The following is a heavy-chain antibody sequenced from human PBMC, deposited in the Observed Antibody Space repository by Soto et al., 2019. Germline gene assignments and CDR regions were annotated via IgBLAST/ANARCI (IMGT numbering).Heavy chain of an antibody. Sequence: GGSLRLSCAASGLTFSTYEMNWVRQAPGKGLEWVSYIRGGGSPILYADSVKGRFTISRDNAKNSLYLQMNSPRAEDTAIYYCASKIFGTTYFDYWGQGALVTVSS. D-gene: IGHD1-7*01. V-gene: IGHV3-48*03. J-gene: IGHJ4*02. CDR1: GLTFSTYE. CDR2: IRGGGSPI. CDR3: ASKIFGTTYFDY.